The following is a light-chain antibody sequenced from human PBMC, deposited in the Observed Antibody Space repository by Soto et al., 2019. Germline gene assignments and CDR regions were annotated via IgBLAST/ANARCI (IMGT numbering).Light chain of an antibody. J-gene: IGKJ3*01. CDR1: QSFSSSY. V-gene: IGKV3-20*01. CDR2: GAS. Sequence: EIVLTQSPGTLSLSPGERATLSCRASQSFSSSYLAWYQQNPGQAPRLLIYGASSRATGIPDRFSGSGSGTDFTLTISSLEPEDFALYYCQHDGSALFTFGPGTKVDVK. CDR3: QHDGSALFT.